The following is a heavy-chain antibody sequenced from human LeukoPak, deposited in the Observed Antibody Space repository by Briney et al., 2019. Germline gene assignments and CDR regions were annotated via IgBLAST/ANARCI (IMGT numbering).Heavy chain of an antibody. CDR1: GLTVTNNY. V-gene: IGHV3-66*01. CDR2: LYSNGDT. CDR3: TSGDYPLTY. Sequence: GGSLRLSCAASGLTVTNNYWHWVRQPPGKGPEWISLLYSNGDTKYADSVKGRFTFSRNNSKNTLYLQMNGLRAEDTAVYYCTSGDYPLTYWGQGTLVSVSS. D-gene: IGHD4-17*01. J-gene: IGHJ4*02.